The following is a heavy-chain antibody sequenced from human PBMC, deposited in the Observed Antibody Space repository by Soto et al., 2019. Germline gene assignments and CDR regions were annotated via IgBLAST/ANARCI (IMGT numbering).Heavy chain of an antibody. CDR1: GYTFTNSD. D-gene: IGHD2-15*01. V-gene: IGHV1-8*01. CDR3: ARRPHCSGGICYYGLDN. Sequence: ASVKVSCKASGYTFTNSDINWVRQAPGQGLEWMGWMDPDSGHAAYAQKFQGRVTLTTSTSTSTVYMEMRSLGSEDTAVYYCARRPHCSGGICYYGLDNWGQGTLVTVSS. J-gene: IGHJ4*02. CDR2: MDPDSGHA.